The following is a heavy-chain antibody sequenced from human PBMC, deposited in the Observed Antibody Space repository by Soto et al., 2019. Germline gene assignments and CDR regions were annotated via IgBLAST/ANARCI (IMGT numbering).Heavy chain of an antibody. CDR2: IDHSGST. CDR1: GGSFSGYY. CDR3: ARALQYSSGWYIDY. D-gene: IGHD6-19*01. J-gene: IGHJ4*02. V-gene: IGHV4-34*01. Sequence: SETLSLTCAVYGGSFSGYYWNWIRQPPGKGLEWIGEIDHSGSTNYNPSLKSRVTISVDTSKNQFSLKLSSVTAADTAVYYCARALQYSSGWYIDYWGQGTLVTVSS.